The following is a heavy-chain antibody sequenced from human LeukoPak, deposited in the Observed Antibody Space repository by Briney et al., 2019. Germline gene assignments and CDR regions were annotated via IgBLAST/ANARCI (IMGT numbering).Heavy chain of an antibody. CDR2: TYYRSKWYN. D-gene: IGHD1-14*01. CDR3: TRRPPAPGNAFDI. J-gene: IGHJ3*02. V-gene: IGHV6-1*01. Sequence: SQTLSLTCAISGDSVSSNSATWNWIRQSPSRGLEWLGRTYYRSKWYNDYAVSVKSRITINPDTSKNQFSLQLNPVTPEDTAVYYCTRRPPAPGNAFDIWGQGTMVTVSS. CDR1: GDSVSSNSAT.